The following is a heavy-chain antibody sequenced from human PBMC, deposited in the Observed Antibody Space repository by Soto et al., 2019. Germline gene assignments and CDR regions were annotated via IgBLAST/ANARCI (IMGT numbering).Heavy chain of an antibody. D-gene: IGHD2-2*01. CDR2: IGANGRST. CDR1: GFAFSSYA. CDR3: AKARFVVEVGSSLIDY. J-gene: IGHJ4*02. Sequence: PGGSLRLSCVASGFAFSSYAMNWVRQAPGKGLEWVSAIGANGRSTPYADSVKGRFTISRDNSRDTLYLQMNSLRAEDSAVYYCAKARFVVEVGSSLIDYWGQGTLVTVSS. V-gene: IGHV3-23*01.